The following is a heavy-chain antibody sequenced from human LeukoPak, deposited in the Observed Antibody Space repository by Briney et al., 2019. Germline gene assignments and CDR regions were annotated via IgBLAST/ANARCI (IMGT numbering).Heavy chain of an antibody. CDR3: ASSAPSDI. Sequence: GGSLRLSCAASGVTFSSYSMDWVRQAPGQGLEWVSSISSSSSYIYYADSVKGRFTISRDNAKHSLYLQMNSLRAEDTAVYYCASSAPSDIWGRGTMVTVSS. CDR2: ISSSSSYI. V-gene: IGHV3-21*01. CDR1: GVTFSSYS. J-gene: IGHJ3*02.